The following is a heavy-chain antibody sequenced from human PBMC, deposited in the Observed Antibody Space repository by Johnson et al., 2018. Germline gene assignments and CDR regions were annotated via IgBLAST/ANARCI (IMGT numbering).Heavy chain of an antibody. V-gene: IGHV3-30*03. J-gene: IGHJ3*02. CDR2: ISYDGSNK. Sequence: QVQLVESGGGVVQPGRSLRLSCAASGFTFSSYGMHWVRQAPGKGLEWVAVISYDGSNKYFADSVKGRFTISRDNSKNTLYLQMNSLRAEDTAVYYCAGGGYYDGSGYYGVAFEIWGQGTRVTVSS. CDR1: GFTFSSYG. CDR3: AGGGYYDGSGYYGVAFEI. D-gene: IGHD3-22*01.